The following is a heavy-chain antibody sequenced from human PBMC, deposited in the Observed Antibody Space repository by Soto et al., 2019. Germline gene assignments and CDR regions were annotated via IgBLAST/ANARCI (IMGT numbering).Heavy chain of an antibody. D-gene: IGHD2-2*01. V-gene: IGHV3-23*01. Sequence: PGGSLRLSCAASGFTFSSYAMSWARQAPGKGLEWVSAISGSGGSTYYADSVKGRFTISRDNSKNTLYLQMNSLRAEDTAVYYCAKGGCSSTSCRTRKYGMDVWGQGTTVTVSS. J-gene: IGHJ6*02. CDR2: ISGSGGST. CDR3: AKGGCSSTSCRTRKYGMDV. CDR1: GFTFSSYA.